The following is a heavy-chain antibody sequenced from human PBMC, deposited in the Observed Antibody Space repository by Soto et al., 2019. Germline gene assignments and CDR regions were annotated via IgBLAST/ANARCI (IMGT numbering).Heavy chain of an antibody. J-gene: IGHJ5*02. Sequence: SETLSLTCTVSGASSSGFYWSWIRKSAGKGLEWIGRIYATGTTDYNPSLKSRVMMSVDTSKKQFSLKLRSVTAADTAVYYCVRDGTKTLRAWFDPWGQGISVTVSS. CDR1: GASSSGFY. CDR2: IYATGTT. V-gene: IGHV4-4*07. D-gene: IGHD1-1*01. CDR3: VRDGTKTLRAWFDP.